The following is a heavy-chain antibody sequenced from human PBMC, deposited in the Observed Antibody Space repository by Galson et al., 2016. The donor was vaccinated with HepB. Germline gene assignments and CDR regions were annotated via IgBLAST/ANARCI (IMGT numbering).Heavy chain of an antibody. CDR2: IYHDGTA. Sequence: SETLSLTCAISGDSISSNQYWSWVRQPPGKGLEWIGEIYHDGTANYNPSLKSRVTISGDKSQNQFSLSLTSVTAADTAVYYCARRTWGTSGSYFDYWGQGTLVTVSS. D-gene: IGHD1-26*01. CDR3: ARRTWGTSGSYFDY. CDR1: GDSISSNQY. V-gene: IGHV4-4*02. J-gene: IGHJ4*02.